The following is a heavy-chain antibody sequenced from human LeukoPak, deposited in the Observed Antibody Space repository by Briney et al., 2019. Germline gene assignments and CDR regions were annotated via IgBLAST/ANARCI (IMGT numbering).Heavy chain of an antibody. Sequence: PSETLSLTCAVYGGSFSGYYWSWIRQPPGKGLEWTGEINHSGSTNYNPSLKSRVTISVDTSKNQFSLKLSSVTAADTAVYYCARGPRRYCSGGSCYSYGYWGQGTLVTVSS. J-gene: IGHJ4*02. CDR2: INHSGST. CDR3: ARGPRRYCSGGSCYSYGY. CDR1: GGSFSGYY. D-gene: IGHD2-15*01. V-gene: IGHV4-34*01.